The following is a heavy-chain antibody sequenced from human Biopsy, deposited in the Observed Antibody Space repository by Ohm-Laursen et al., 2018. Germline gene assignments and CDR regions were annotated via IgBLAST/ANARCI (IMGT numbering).Heavy chain of an antibody. CDR3: TRRGMTTLTTRAFDI. J-gene: IGHJ3*02. D-gene: IGHD4-11*01. CDR2: VHYSGSP. Sequence: SDTLSLTCTVSGGSMTGSSYYWGWIRQPPGKGLGWIGAVHYSGSPYYNPSLQSRVTLSVGTSKNLFSLRLSSVTAADTAVYYCTRRGMTTLTTRAFDIWGQGTMVTVSS. V-gene: IGHV4-39*01. CDR1: GGSMTGSSYY.